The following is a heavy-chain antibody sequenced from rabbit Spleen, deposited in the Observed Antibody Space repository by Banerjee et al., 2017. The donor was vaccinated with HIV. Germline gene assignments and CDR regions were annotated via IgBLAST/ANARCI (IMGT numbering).Heavy chain of an antibody. D-gene: IGHD4-2*01. CDR3: ARGAGSNDWSYGL. CDR2: IDPVFGNT. CDR1: GVSFSSSYW. J-gene: IGHJ3*01. V-gene: IGHV1S45*01. Sequence: QEQLEESGGGLVKPEGSLTLTCKASGVSFSSSYWICWVRQAPGKGPEWIAYIDPVFGNTYYASWVNGRFTISSHNAQNTLYLQLNSLTVADTATHFCARGAGSNDWSYGLWGQGTLVTVS.